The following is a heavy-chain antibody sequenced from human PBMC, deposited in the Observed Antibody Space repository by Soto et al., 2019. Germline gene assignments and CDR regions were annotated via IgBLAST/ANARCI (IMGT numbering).Heavy chain of an antibody. CDR3: ARERSAAGTGWFDP. CDR2: MNPNSGNT. CDR1: GYTFTSYD. Sequence: GASVKVSCKSSGYTFTSYDINWVRQATGQGLEWMGWMNPNSGNTGYAQKFQGRVTMTRNTSISTAYMELSSLRSEDTAVYYCARERSAAGTGWFDPWGQGTLVPVS. V-gene: IGHV1-8*01. J-gene: IGHJ5*02. D-gene: IGHD6-13*01.